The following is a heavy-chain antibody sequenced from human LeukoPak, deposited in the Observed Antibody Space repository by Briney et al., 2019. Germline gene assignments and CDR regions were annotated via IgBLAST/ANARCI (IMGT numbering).Heavy chain of an antibody. J-gene: IGHJ3*02. V-gene: IGHV3-7*01. D-gene: IGHD6-19*01. CDR1: GFSFSDSW. Sequence: GGSLRLSCVGSGFSFSDSWMTWVRQVPGKGLEWVANIRRDGSVKNYVDSVRGRFTVSRDNAKNTLYLQMTDLRAEDTAIYYCARDLSPSMSGSVWYDASDIWGQGTMVTVSS. CDR2: IRRDGSVK. CDR3: ARDLSPSMSGSVWYDASDI.